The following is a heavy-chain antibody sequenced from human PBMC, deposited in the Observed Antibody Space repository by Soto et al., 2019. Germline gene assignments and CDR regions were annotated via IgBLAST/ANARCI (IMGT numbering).Heavy chain of an antibody. CDR1: GYTFTSQN. CDR2: INPSIGTT. Sequence: QVQLVQSGAEVKKPGASVKVSCKASGYTFTSQNMHWVRQAPGQGLEWMGVINPSIGTTTYAQKFQGRVTMTSDTSTSSVYMEVNSLRSEDTAVYYCISTLGARFDYWGQGTLVTVSS. D-gene: IGHD1-26*01. J-gene: IGHJ4*02. CDR3: ISTLGARFDY. V-gene: IGHV1-46*03.